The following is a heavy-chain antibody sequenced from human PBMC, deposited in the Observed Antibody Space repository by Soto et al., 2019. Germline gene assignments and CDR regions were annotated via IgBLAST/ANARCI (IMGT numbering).Heavy chain of an antibody. CDR2: IYYSGST. V-gene: IGHV4-59*01. CDR1: GGSISSYY. CDR3: ARVDMDYYGSGSRIDY. Sequence: QVQLQESGPGLVKPSETLSLTCTVSGGSISSYYWSWIRQPPGKGLEWIGYIYYSGSTNYDPSLKSRVTISVDTSKNQCSLKLSSVTAADTAVYYCARVDMDYYGSGSRIDYWGQGTLVTVSS. J-gene: IGHJ4*02. D-gene: IGHD3-10*01.